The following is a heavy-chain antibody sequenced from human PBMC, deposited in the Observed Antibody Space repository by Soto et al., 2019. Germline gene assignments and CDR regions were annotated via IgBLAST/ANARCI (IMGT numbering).Heavy chain of an antibody. CDR1: GQSIGSYY. V-gene: IGHV4-59*08. Sequence: QVQLQESGPGLVKTSATLSLTCTVSGQSIGSYYWSWIRQSPGKGPEWIGYIFYTGSTNYNPSLQRRATISIDDAENHFSLLLTSLTAPDKAVYYCAIHGGYNSNFDLWGQGTLVTVSS. CDR2: IFYTGST. CDR3: AIHGGYNSNFDL. J-gene: IGHJ4*02. D-gene: IGHD1-1*01.